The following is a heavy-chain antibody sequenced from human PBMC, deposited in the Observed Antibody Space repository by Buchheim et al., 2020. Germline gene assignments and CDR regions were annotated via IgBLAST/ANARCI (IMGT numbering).Heavy chain of an antibody. J-gene: IGHJ6*02. CDR1: GGSINRGGYY. Sequence: QMQLQESGPGLVKPLQTLSLTCTVSGGSINRGGYYWSWIRQHSVRGLEWIGYIYYTGATYYSTSLKSRVSISVDMSQSQFSLRVNSVTAADTAVYFCARDGYNNFGEYFAMDVWGQGT. CDR2: IYYTGAT. D-gene: IGHD4-11*01. V-gene: IGHV4-31*03. CDR3: ARDGYNNFGEYFAMDV.